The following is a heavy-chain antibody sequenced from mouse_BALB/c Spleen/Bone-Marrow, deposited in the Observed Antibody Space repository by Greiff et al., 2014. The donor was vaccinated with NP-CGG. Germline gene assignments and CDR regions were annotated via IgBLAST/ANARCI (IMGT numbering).Heavy chain of an antibody. CDR2: IWSGGST. V-gene: IGHV2-2*02. Sequence: VQLQQSGPGLVQPSQSLSITCTVSGFSLTSYGVHWVRQSPGKGLEWLGVIWSGGSTDYNAPFMSRLNISKDNSKSQVFLKMNSLQANDTAIYYCARNPIRRNAMDYWGQGTSVTVSS. CDR3: ARNPIRRNAMDY. J-gene: IGHJ4*01. CDR1: GFSLTSYG. D-gene: IGHD2-12*01.